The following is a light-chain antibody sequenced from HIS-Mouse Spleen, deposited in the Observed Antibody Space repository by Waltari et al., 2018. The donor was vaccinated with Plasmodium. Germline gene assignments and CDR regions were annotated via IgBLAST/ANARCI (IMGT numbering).Light chain of an antibody. CDR2: EGS. Sequence: QSALTQPASVSGYPGQSITISCTGTSSDVGRYNLFSWYQQHPGKAPKLMIYEGSKRPSGVSNRFSGSKSGNTASLTISGLQAEDEADYYCCSYAGSRMVFGGGTKLTVL. J-gene: IGLJ2*01. CDR1: SSDVGRYNL. CDR3: CSYAGSRMV. V-gene: IGLV2-23*01.